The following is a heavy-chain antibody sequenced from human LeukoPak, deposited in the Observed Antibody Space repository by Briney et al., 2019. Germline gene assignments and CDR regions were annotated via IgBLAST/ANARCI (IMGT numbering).Heavy chain of an antibody. Sequence: GGSLRLSCVASGFAFSSYWMNWARQAPGKGLEWVANINQDGSEKHFVDSVKGRFTMSRDNAYNSLFLEMNSLRAEDTAVYYCARGWHYSASGGSGDSWGQGTLVTVSS. V-gene: IGHV3-7*01. CDR1: GFAFSSYW. J-gene: IGHJ4*02. D-gene: IGHD3-22*01. CDR3: ARGWHYSASGGSGDS. CDR2: INQDGSEK.